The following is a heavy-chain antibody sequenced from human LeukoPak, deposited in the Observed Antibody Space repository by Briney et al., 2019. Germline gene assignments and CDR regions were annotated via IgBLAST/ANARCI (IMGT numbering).Heavy chain of an antibody. CDR3: ARLGPAAGTSFDY. V-gene: IGHV4-59*08. Sequence: SETLSLTCTLSAGSISNYYWSWIRQPPGKGLEWIGYISYSGSTNYNPSLKSRVTISVDTSKNQFSLKLSSVTAADTAVYYCARLGPAAGTSFDYWGQGTLVTVSS. D-gene: IGHD6-13*01. J-gene: IGHJ4*02. CDR2: ISYSGST. CDR1: AGSISNYY.